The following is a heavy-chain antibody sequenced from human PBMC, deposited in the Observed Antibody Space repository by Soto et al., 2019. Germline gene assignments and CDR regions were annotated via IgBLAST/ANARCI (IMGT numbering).Heavy chain of an antibody. CDR2: IDPEDGKT. D-gene: IGHD2-15*01. CDR3: TTGASAGRRDF. J-gene: IGHJ4*02. V-gene: IGHV1-24*01. CDR1: GFTFSDLS. Sequence: QVQVVQSGGEAKKPGASVKVSCRVSGFTFSDLSIHWVRQSPGKGLEWMGGIDPEDGKTIYAPKFQGRITMTEDSSSDTAYLEVNKLMSNDTAFYYCTTGASAGRRDFRGQGTLVTVSS.